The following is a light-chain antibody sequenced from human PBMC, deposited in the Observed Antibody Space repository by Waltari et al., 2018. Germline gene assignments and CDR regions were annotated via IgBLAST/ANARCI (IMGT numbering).Light chain of an antibody. Sequence: DIVMTQSPDSLAVSLGERATFNCKSGPSVLYSSNNKNYLAWFQQKPGQPPRLLISWASTRESGVPDRFSGSGSGTDFTLTVSSLQAEDVAVYYCQQYYSSPRTFDQGTKVEIK. J-gene: IGKJ1*01. CDR2: WAS. V-gene: IGKV4-1*01. CDR3: QQYYSSPRT. CDR1: PSVLYSSNNKNY.